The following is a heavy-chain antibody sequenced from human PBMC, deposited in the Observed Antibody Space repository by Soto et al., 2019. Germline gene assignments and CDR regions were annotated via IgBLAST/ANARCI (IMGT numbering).Heavy chain of an antibody. V-gene: IGHV3-30-3*01. Sequence: GSLTLTCWACGFTVSSYWMHCVRQAPGTGLEWVAFISYDGSNKYYADSVKGRFTISRDNSKNTLYLQMNSLTAEDTAVYYCARESIAVDGGYYYGMDVWGQGTTVTVSS. D-gene: IGHD6-19*01. CDR3: ARESIAVDGGYYYGMDV. CDR1: GFTVSSYW. J-gene: IGHJ6*02. CDR2: ISYDGSNK.